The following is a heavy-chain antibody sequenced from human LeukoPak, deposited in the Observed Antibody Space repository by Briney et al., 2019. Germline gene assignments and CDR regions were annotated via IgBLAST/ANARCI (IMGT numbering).Heavy chain of an antibody. CDR1: GGTLSSYA. Sequence: SVKVSCKPSGGTLSSYAVSWERQAPAHGLEWIGGIIHIFGTANYAQKFQGRVTITADKSTSTAYMELSSLRSDDTAVYYCARETGYAYGRAPLDYWGQGTLVTVSS. CDR2: IIHIFGTA. V-gene: IGHV1-69*06. J-gene: IGHJ4*02. D-gene: IGHD5-18*01. CDR3: ARETGYAYGRAPLDY.